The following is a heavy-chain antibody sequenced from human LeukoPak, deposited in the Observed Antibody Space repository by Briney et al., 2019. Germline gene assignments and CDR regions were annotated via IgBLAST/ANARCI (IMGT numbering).Heavy chain of an antibody. J-gene: IGHJ4*02. CDR2: ISYDGSNK. Sequence: GGSLRLSCAASGFTFSSYAMSWVRQAPGKGLEWVAVISYDGSNKYYADSVKGRFTISRDNSKNTLYLQMNSLRAEDTAVYYCARVDIVVVGLDHWGQGTLVTVSS. V-gene: IGHV3-30*04. D-gene: IGHD2-2*01. CDR3: ARVDIVVVGLDH. CDR1: GFTFSSYA.